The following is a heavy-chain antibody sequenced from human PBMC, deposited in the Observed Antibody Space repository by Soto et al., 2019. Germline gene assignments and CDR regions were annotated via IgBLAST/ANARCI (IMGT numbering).Heavy chain of an antibody. CDR1: GYTFTSYC. CDR3: ARAIRSSSSSRYYYDYMDV. Sequence: ASVKVSCKASGYTFTSYCISWVRPAPGQRLEWMGWISAYNGNTNYAQKLQGRVTMTTDTSTSPAYMKLRSLRSEYTAVYYCARAIRSSSSSRYYYDYMDVWGRGTSVTGSS. CDR2: ISAYNGNT. V-gene: IGHV1-18*01. J-gene: IGHJ6*03. D-gene: IGHD6-6*01.